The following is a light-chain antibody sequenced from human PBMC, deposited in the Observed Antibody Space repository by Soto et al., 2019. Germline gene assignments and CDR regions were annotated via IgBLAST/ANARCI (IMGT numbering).Light chain of an antibody. J-gene: IGLJ1*01. V-gene: IGLV2-14*01. CDR1: SSDVGGYNY. CDR3: SSYTSSSTLGYV. Sequence: LTQPGSVSGSPGQSITISCTGTSSDVGGYNYVSWYQQHPGKAPKLMIYEVSNRPSGVSNRFSGSKSGNTASLAISGLQAEDEADYYCSSYTSSSTLGYVFGTGTKVTVL. CDR2: EVS.